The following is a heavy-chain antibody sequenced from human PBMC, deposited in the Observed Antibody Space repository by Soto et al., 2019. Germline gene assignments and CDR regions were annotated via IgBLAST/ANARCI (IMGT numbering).Heavy chain of an antibody. V-gene: IGHV4-31*03. D-gene: IGHD5-12*01. CDR1: GGSISSGGYY. Sequence: SETLSLTCTVSGGSISSGGYYWSWIRQHPGKGLEWIGYIYYSGSTYYNPSLKSRVTISVDTSKNQFSLKLSSVTAADTAVYYCARGLRNIVATQFDYWGQGTLVTVSS. J-gene: IGHJ4*02. CDR3: ARGLRNIVATQFDY. CDR2: IYYSGST.